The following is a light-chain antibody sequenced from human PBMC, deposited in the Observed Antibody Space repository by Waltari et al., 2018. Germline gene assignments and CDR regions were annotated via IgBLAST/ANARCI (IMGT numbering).Light chain of an antibody. CDR1: QGISSY. V-gene: IGKV1-8*01. Sequence: AIRITQSPSSLSASTGDRVTITCRASQGISSYLAWYQQKPGKAPKLLIYAASTLQSGVPSRFSGSGSGTDFTLTISCLQSEDFATYYCQQYNTHLFGQGTKVELK. CDR2: AAS. CDR3: QQYNTHL. J-gene: IGKJ1*01.